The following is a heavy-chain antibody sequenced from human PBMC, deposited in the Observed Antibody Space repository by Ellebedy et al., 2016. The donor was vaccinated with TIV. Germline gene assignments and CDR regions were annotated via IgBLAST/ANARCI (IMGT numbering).Heavy chain of an antibody. J-gene: IGHJ4*02. D-gene: IGHD5-24*01. Sequence: MPSETLSLTCTVSGGSISSFYWSWILQSPGKGLEWIGYIDYSGSTNYNPSLTSRVTISIDTSNNQFSLKLNSVTAADTAVYYCARGDGYNFHWGQGTLVTVSS. CDR1: GGSISSFY. V-gene: IGHV4-59*01. CDR3: ARGDGYNFH. CDR2: IDYSGST.